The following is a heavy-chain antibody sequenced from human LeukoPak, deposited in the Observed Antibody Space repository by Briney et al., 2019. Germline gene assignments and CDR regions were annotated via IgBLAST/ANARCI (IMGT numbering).Heavy chain of an antibody. Sequence: PSETLSLTCTVSGGSISSGYYWGWIRQPPGKGLEWIGSIYHSGSTYYNPSLKSRVTISVDTSKNQFSLKLSSVTAADTAMYYCARLFEPPMIVVVPAAPDYWGQGTLVTVSS. CDR3: ARLFEPPMIVVVPAAPDY. D-gene: IGHD2-2*01. CDR2: IYHSGST. J-gene: IGHJ4*02. V-gene: IGHV4-38-2*02. CDR1: GGSISSGYY.